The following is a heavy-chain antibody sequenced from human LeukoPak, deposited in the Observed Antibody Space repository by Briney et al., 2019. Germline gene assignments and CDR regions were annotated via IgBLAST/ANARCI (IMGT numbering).Heavy chain of an antibody. J-gene: IGHJ3*02. CDR3: ARQLWSMGGDAFDI. CDR2: ISSSSSTI. CDR1: GFTFSSYS. D-gene: IGHD5-18*01. Sequence: PGGSLRLSCAASGFTFSSYSMNWVRQAPGKGLEWVSYISSSSSTIYYADSVKGRFTISRDNAKNSLYLQMNSLRAEDTAVYYCARQLWSMGGDAFDIWGQGTMVTVSS. V-gene: IGHV3-48*01.